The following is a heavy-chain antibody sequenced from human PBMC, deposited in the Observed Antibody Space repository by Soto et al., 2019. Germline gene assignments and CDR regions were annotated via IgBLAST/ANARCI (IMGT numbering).Heavy chain of an antibody. CDR3: ARVTSMVRGVIDNWFDP. D-gene: IGHD3-10*01. J-gene: IGHJ5*02. V-gene: IGHV1-69*13. CDR2: IIPMYGPA. CDR1: GGTFSSYA. Sequence: ASVKVSCKASGGTFSSYAIHWVRQAPGQGLEWMGGIIPMYGPAKYAQRFQGRVTITADESTTTVYMELTSLTSQDTAVYYCARVTSMVRGVIDNWFDPWGHGTLVTV.